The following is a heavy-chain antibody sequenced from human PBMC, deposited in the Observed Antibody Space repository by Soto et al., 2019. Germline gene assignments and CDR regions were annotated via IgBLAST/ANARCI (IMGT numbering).Heavy chain of an antibody. Sequence: QVQLVQSAAEVKKPGSSVKVSCKPSGNTLNTDTITWLRQAPGQGLEWMGRIIPVIGVGTYAQKFQDRVTITADKSTTTVYMEVTSLTSEDTATYYCAIGRTGSNGYYWAWGQGTQVTVS. CDR1: GNTLNTDT. V-gene: IGHV1-69*02. CDR2: IIPVIGVG. J-gene: IGHJ5*02. CDR3: AIGRTGSNGYYWA. D-gene: IGHD3-22*01.